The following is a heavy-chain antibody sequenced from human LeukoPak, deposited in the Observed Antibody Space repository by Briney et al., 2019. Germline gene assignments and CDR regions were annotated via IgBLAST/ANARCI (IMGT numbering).Heavy chain of an antibody. CDR3: ARNKAVPHARVPYYYYMDV. V-gene: IGHV1-46*01. CDR2: INPSGGST. D-gene: IGHD1/OR15-1a*01. Sequence: ASVKVSCKXSGYTFTSYYMHWVRQAPRQGLEWMGIINPSGGSTSYAQKFQGRVTMTRDTSTSTVYMELSSLRSEDTAVYYCARNKAVPHARVPYYYYMDVWGKGTTVTVSS. CDR1: GYTFTSYY. J-gene: IGHJ6*03.